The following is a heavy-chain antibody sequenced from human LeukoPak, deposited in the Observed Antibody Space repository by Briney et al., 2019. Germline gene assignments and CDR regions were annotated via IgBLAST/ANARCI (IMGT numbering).Heavy chain of an antibody. CDR1: RYTFTSYA. J-gene: IGHJ5*02. V-gene: IGHV1-3*01. CDR3: ARDLTRIAAAGTGGNWFDP. Sequence: ASVKVSCKASRYTFTSYAMHWVRQAPGQRLEWMGWINAGNGNTKYSQKFQGRVTITRDTSASTAYMELSSLRSEDTAVYYCARDLTRIAAAGTGGNWFDPWGQGTLVTVSS. D-gene: IGHD6-13*01. CDR2: INAGNGNT.